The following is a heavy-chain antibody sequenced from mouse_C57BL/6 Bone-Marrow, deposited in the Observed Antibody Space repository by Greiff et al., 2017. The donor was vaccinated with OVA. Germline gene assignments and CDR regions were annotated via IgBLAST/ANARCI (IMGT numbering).Heavy chain of an antibody. D-gene: IGHD2-14*01. J-gene: IGHJ2*01. V-gene: IGHV1-4*01. CDR3: ARSGYDDLFDY. CDR2: INPSSGYT. Sequence: VQLQQSGAELARPGASVKMSCKASGYTFTSYTMHWVKQRPGQGLEWIGYINPSSGYTKYNQKFKDKATLTADKSSSTAYMQLSSLTSEDSAVYYCARSGYDDLFDYWGQGTTLTVSS. CDR1: GYTFTSYT.